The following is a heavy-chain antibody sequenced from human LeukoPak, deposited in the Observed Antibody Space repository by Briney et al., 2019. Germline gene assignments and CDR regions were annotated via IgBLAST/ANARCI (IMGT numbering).Heavy chain of an antibody. Sequence: GGSLRLSCAASGFTFSSYSMNWVRHAPGKGLEWVSSISSSSYIYYADSVKGRFTISRDNAKNSLYLQMNSLRAEDTAVYYCARDLETLSCDSSGYDYWGQGTLVTVSS. CDR3: ARDLETLSCDSSGYDY. CDR1: GFTFSSYS. CDR2: ISSSSYI. V-gene: IGHV3-21*01. J-gene: IGHJ4*02. D-gene: IGHD3-22*01.